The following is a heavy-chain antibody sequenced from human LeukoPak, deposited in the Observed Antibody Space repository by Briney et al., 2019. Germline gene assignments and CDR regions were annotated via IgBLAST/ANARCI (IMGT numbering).Heavy chain of an antibody. CDR1: GYTFTSYG. V-gene: IGHV1-18*01. Sequence: GASVKVSCKASGYTFTSYGISWVRQAPGQGLEWMGWISAYNGNTNYAQKLQGRVTMTTDTSTSTAYMELRSLRSDDTAVYYCATGPRGVYYYGMDVWGQGTTVTVSS. CDR2: ISAYNGNT. CDR3: ATGPRGVYYYGMDV. J-gene: IGHJ6*02. D-gene: IGHD3-10*01.